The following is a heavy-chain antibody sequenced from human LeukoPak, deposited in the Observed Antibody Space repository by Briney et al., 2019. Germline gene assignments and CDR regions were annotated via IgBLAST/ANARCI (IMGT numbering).Heavy chain of an antibody. J-gene: IGHJ4*02. CDR3: AKDGARYLLTYYFEY. V-gene: IGHV3-30*18. CDR1: GFSFNDYA. Sequence: GGSLRLSCAASGFSFNDYAMSWVRQAPGKGLEWVAAISYDGSKQLYADSVKGRFTISRDNSKNTLNLQMNSLRDEDTAVYYCAKDGARYLLTYYFEYWGQGTLVTVSS. CDR2: ISYDGSKQ. D-gene: IGHD3-9*01.